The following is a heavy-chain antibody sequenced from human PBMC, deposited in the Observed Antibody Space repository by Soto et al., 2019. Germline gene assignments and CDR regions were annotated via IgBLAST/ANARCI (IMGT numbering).Heavy chain of an antibody. Sequence: VASVTVSCKASGYTFTSYAMKLVRQAPGQGLEWMGWINTNTGNPTYAQGFTGRFVFSLDTSVSTAYLQICSLKAEDTAVYYCARERPPSTRMVQPNWFDPWGQGTLVTVSS. CDR2: INTNTGNP. CDR3: ARERPPSTRMVQPNWFDP. J-gene: IGHJ5*02. CDR1: GYTFTSYA. D-gene: IGHD2-2*01. V-gene: IGHV7-4-1*01.